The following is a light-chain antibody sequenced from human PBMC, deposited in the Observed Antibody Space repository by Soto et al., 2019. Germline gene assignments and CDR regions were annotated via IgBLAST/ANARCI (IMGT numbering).Light chain of an antibody. CDR2: SAS. J-gene: IGKJ2*01. Sequence: EIAMTQSPATLSVSPEERATLSCRASQSISTELAWYQQKPGQPPRLLIYSASTRATGVPARFTGSGSGSEFTLTISGLQSEDFAVYYCQQGHNWPLTFGQGTRLEI. CDR1: QSISTE. CDR3: QQGHNWPLT. V-gene: IGKV3-15*01.